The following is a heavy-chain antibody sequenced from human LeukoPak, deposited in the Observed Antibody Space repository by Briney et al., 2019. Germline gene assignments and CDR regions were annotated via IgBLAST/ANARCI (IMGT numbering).Heavy chain of an antibody. J-gene: IGHJ4*02. CDR2: ISGSGGST. Sequence: GGSLRLSCAASGFTFSSYAMSWVRQAPGKGLEWVSAISGSGGSTYYADSVKGRFTISRDNSKNTLYLQMNSLRAEDTAVYYCASPSIPVRFLEWLSAAYYFDYWGQGTLVTVSS. D-gene: IGHD3-3*01. CDR1: GFTFSSYA. V-gene: IGHV3-23*01. CDR3: ASPSIPVRFLEWLSAAYYFDY.